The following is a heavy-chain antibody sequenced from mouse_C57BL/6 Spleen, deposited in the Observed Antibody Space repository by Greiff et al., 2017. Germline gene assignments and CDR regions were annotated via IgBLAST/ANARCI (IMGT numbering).Heavy chain of an antibody. V-gene: IGHV1-80*01. Sequence: VKLMESGAELVKPGASVKISCKASGYAFSSYWMNWVKQRPGKGLEWIGQIYPGDGDTNYNGKFKGKATLTADKSSSTAYMQLSSLTSEDSAVYFCARGVTRYFDFWGTGTTVTVSS. CDR2: IYPGDGDT. J-gene: IGHJ1*03. CDR1: GYAFSSYW. CDR3: ARGVTRYFDF. D-gene: IGHD2-2*01.